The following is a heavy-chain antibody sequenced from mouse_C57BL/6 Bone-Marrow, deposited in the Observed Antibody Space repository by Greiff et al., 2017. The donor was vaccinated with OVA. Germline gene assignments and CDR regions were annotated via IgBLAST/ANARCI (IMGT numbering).Heavy chain of an antibody. D-gene: IGHD1-1*01. CDR3: ARPFDYYGSSTYYFDY. CDR1: GYTFTSYG. Sequence: VQLQQSGAELVRPGSSVKMSCKTSGYTFTSYGINWVKQRPGQGLEWIGYIYIGNGYTKYNEKFKGKATLTSDTSSSTAYMQLSSLTSEDSAIYFGARPFDYYGSSTYYFDYWGQGTTLTVSA. CDR2: IYIGNGYT. J-gene: IGHJ2*01. V-gene: IGHV1-58*01.